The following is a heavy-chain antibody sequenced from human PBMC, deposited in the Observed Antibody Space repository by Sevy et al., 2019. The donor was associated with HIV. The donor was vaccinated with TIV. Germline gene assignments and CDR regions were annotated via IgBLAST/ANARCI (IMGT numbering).Heavy chain of an antibody. Sequence: GGSLRLSCAASDFRFSDFAMHWVRQAPGKGLEWVAFISYDGKRTKYADSVKGRFTVSRDNSGKKFYLQMNSLREEDAAIYYCARGKVAVARCKMAYYYCCGFDVWGLGTTVTVSS. CDR3: ARGKVAVARCKMAYYYCCGFDV. D-gene: IGHD6-19*01. CDR2: ISYDGKRT. J-gene: IGHJ6*02. V-gene: IGHV3-30*03. CDR1: DFRFSDFA.